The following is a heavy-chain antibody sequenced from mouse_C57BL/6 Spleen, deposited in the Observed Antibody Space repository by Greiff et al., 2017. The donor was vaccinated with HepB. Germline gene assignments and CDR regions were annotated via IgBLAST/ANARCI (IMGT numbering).Heavy chain of an antibody. J-gene: IGHJ3*01. D-gene: IGHD2-1*01. Sequence: EVQGVESGGGLVKPGGSLKLSCAASGFTFSDYGMHWVRQAPEKGLEWVAYISSGSSTIYYADTVKGRFTISRDNAKNTLFLQMTSLRSEDTAMYYCARQGNYLFAYWGQGTLVTVSA. V-gene: IGHV5-17*01. CDR2: ISSGSSTI. CDR3: ARQGNYLFAY. CDR1: GFTFSDYG.